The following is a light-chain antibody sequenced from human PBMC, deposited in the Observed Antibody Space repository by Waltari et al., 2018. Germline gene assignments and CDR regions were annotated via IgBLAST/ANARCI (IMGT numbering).Light chain of an antibody. V-gene: IGLV2-11*01. CDR3: CSHAGSSVV. CDR2: EVG. J-gene: IGLJ2*01. Sequence: QSALTQPRSVAGSPGQSVTIPCPEPSSDVVAYNYVSWYQQHPGKAPKLMIYEVGKRPSGVPDRFSGSKSGNTASLTISGRQAEDEADYYCCSHAGSSVVFGGGTKLTVL. CDR1: SSDVVAYNY.